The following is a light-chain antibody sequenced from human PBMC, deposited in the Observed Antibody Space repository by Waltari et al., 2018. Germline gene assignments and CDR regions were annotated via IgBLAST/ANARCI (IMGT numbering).Light chain of an antibody. J-gene: IGKJ5*01. CDR3: HHYYIPPLT. CDR1: QSVSSY. V-gene: IGKV3-11*01. CDR2: DAS. Sequence: EIVLTQSPATLSLSPGERATLSCRASQSVSSYLAWYQQKPGQAPRLLIYDASSRATGIPARFSGSGSGTDFTLTISSLEPEDFAVYYCHHYYIPPLTFGQGTRLEI.